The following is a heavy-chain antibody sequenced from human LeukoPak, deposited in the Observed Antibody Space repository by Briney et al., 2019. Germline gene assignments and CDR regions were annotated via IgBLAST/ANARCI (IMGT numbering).Heavy chain of an antibody. CDR1: GFTFSNAW. D-gene: IGHD3-3*01. V-gene: IGHV3-23*01. J-gene: IGHJ4*02. CDR3: ARLFTIFGVVD. Sequence: GGALRLSCAASGFTFSNAWMSGVRQAPGKGLEWVSAISGSGGSTYYADSVKGRFTISRDNSKNTLYLQMNSLRAEGTAVYYCARLFTIFGVVDWGQGTLVTVSS. CDR2: ISGSGGST.